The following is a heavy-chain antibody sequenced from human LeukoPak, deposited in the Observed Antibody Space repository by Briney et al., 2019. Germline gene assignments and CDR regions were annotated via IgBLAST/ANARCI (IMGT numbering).Heavy chain of an antibody. CDR3: ATKGVMVRGVKPPGCFDP. CDR1: LDSISSYY. D-gene: IGHD3-10*01. Sequence: PSETLSLTCTLPLDSISSYYGSWSRHPPRKGLEWSWYIYTSGGTNYNPSLKSRVTTSAETSKNQSSLILSSVTAADTAVYYCATKGVMVRGVKPPGCFDPWGQGTLVTVSS. V-gene: IGHV4-4*09. CDR2: IYTSGGT. J-gene: IGHJ5*02.